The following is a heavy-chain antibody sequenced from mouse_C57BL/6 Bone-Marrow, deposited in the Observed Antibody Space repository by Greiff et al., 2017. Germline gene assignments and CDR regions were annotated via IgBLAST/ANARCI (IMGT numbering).Heavy chain of an antibody. CDR1: GYTFTSYW. CDR3: AREDDGYHWYFDV. D-gene: IGHD2-3*01. J-gene: IGHJ1*03. Sequence: QVQLQQPGAELVMPGASVKLSCKASGYTFTSYWMHWVKQRPGQGLEWIGEIDPSDSYPNYNQKFKGKSTLTVDKSSSTAYMQLSSLTSEDSAVYYCAREDDGYHWYFDVWGTGTTVTVSS. V-gene: IGHV1-69*01. CDR2: IDPSDSYP.